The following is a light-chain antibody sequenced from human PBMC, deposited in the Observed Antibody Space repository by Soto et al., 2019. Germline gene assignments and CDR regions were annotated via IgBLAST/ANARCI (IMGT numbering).Light chain of an antibody. CDR1: SSDVGGYNY. V-gene: IGLV2-14*01. CDR2: DVS. CDR3: SSYTSSSTPYV. J-gene: IGLJ1*01. Sequence: QSVLTQPASVSGSPGQSITISCTGTSSDVGGYNYVSWYQQHPGKAPKLMIYDVSNRPSGVSNRFSGSKSGNTASLTISGLQAEDAADYYCSSYTSSSTPYVFGTEPKVTVL.